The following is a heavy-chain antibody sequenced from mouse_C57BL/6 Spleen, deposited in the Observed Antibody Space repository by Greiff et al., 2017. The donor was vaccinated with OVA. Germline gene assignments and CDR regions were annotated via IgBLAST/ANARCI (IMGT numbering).Heavy chain of an antibody. CDR1: GYTFTSSW. J-gene: IGHJ2*01. CDR3: ATRWDSEVDY. D-gene: IGHD1-1*02. V-gene: IGHV1-64*01. CDR2: IHPTSGST. Sequence: QVQLQQPGAELVKPGASVKLSCKASGYTFTSSWMHWVKQRPGQGLEWIGMIHPTSGSTNYNEKFKSKATLTADKSSSTAYMQLSSLPSEDSAVYYCATRWDSEVDYWGQGTTLTVSA.